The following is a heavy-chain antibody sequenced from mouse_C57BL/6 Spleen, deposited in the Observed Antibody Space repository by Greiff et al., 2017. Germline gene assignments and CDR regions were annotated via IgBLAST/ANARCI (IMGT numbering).Heavy chain of an antibody. CDR2: IDPSDSYT. D-gene: IGHD2-3*01. J-gene: IGHJ2*01. CDR1: GYTFTSYW. Sequence: QVQLQQPGAELVMPGASVKLSCKASGYTFTSYWMHWVKQRPGQGLEWIGEIDPSDSYTNYNQKFKGKSTLTVDKSSSTAYMQLSSLTSEDSAVYYCARYDDGWYFDYWGQGTTLTVSS. V-gene: IGHV1-69*01. CDR3: ARYDDGWYFDY.